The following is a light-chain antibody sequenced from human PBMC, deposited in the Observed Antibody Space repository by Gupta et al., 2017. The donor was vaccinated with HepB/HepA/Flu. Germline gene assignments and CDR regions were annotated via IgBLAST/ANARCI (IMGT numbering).Light chain of an antibody. CDR3: MQGLETPYA. Sequence: DIVMTQSPLSLPVTPGEPASISCRFSQSLLHSNGYNYLNWYVQKAGQTPQLLIYLGSSRASGVPDRFSGSGSGTDFTLEISRVEAEDVGVYYCMQGLETPYAFGQGTKLDIK. CDR2: LGS. CDR1: QSLLHSNGYNY. J-gene: IGKJ2*01. V-gene: IGKV2-28*01.